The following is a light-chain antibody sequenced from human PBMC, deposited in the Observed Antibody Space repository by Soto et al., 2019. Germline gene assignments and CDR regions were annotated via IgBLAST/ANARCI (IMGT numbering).Light chain of an antibody. CDR2: KAS. CDR3: QQYNNYPYT. J-gene: IGKJ2*01. CDR1: QYISSW. Sequence: DIQMTQSPSTLSTSVGDRVTITCRASQYISSWLAWYQQKPGKAPNLLIYKASNLESGVPSRFSGSGSGTEFTLTISSLQPDDFATYYCQQYNNYPYTFGPRTKLEIK. V-gene: IGKV1-5*03.